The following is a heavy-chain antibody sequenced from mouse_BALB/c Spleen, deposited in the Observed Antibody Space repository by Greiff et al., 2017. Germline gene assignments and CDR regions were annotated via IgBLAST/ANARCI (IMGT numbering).Heavy chain of an antibody. J-gene: IGHJ2*01. CDR3: ASFYGGY. CDR1: GFSLTSYG. D-gene: IGHD1-2*01. V-gene: IGHV2-9*02. Sequence: QVQLKESGPGLVAPSQSLSITCTVSGFSLTSYGVHWVRQPPGKGLEWLGVIWVGGSTNYNSALMSRLSISKDNSKSQVFLKMNSLQTDDTAMYYCASFYGGYWGQGTTLTVSS. CDR2: IWVGGST.